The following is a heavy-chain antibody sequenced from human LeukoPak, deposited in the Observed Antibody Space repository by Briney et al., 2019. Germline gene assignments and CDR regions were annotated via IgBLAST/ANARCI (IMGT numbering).Heavy chain of an antibody. CDR3: ARGLDSSSQETNNWFDP. J-gene: IGHJ5*02. Sequence: SETLSLTCTVYGGSFSGYYWSWIRQPPGKGLEWIGEINHTGSTSYNPSLKIRVTISLHTSKNQFSLKLSSVTAADTAVYYCARGLDSSSQETNNWFDPWGQGTLVTVSS. D-gene: IGHD6-6*01. CDR2: INHTGST. V-gene: IGHV4-34*01. CDR1: GGSFSGYY.